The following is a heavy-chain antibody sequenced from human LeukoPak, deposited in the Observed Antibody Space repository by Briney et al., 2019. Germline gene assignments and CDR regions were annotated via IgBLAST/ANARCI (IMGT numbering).Heavy chain of an antibody. J-gene: IGHJ4*02. D-gene: IGHD3-10*01. CDR3: AKDPGSL. CDR1: GFTFSSYG. Sequence: GGSLRLSCAASGFTFSSYGMHWVRQAPGKGLEWVAVISYDGSNKYYADSVKGRFSISRDNSKNTLYLQMNSLRAEDTAVYYCAKDPGSLWGQGTLVTVSS. CDR2: ISYDGSNK. V-gene: IGHV3-30*18.